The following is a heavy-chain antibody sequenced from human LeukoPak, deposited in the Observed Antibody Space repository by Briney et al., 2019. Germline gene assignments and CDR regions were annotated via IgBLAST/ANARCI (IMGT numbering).Heavy chain of an antibody. CDR1: GGSISSGSYY. J-gene: IGHJ6*02. D-gene: IGHD3-10*01. Sequence: SQTLSLTCTVSGGSISSGSYYWSWIRQPAGKGLEWIGRIYTSGSTNYNPSLKSRATISIDTSKSQFSLRLSSVTAADTAVYYCAKSSSIRGADDVWGLGTAVTVS. V-gene: IGHV4-61*02. CDR3: AKSSSIRGADDV. CDR2: IYTSGST.